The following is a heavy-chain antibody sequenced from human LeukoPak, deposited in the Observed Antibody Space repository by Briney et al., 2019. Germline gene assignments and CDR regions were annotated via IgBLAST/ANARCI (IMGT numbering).Heavy chain of an antibody. J-gene: IGHJ3*02. CDR3: ARDSTYTGSFHDAFDI. CDR2: IKQDGSEK. Sequence: PGGSLRLSCAASGFTFSSYAMHWVRQAPGKGLEWVANIKQDGSEKYYVDSVKGRFTISRDNAENSLFLQMNSLRAEDTAVYYCARDSTYTGSFHDAFDIWGQGTMVIVSS. D-gene: IGHD1-26*01. CDR1: GFTFSSYA. V-gene: IGHV3-7*01.